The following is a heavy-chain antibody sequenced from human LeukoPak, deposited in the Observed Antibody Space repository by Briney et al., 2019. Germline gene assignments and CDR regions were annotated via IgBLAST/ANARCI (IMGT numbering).Heavy chain of an antibody. CDR2: IYINGTT. V-gene: IGHV4-61*05. D-gene: IGHD6-13*01. CDR1: GGSISSSSYY. CDR3: ARRGTSWYDWFDP. J-gene: IGHJ5*02. Sequence: SETLSLTCTVSGGSISSSSYYWGWIRQPPGKGLEWIGYIYINGTTNYNPSLKRRVTISVDTSKNHFSLKLTSVTAADTAVYYCARRGTSWYDWFDPWGQGTLVTVSS.